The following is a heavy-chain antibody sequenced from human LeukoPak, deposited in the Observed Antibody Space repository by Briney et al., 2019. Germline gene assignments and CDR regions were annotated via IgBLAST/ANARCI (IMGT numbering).Heavy chain of an antibody. J-gene: IGHJ4*02. CDR1: GYTFISYG. D-gene: IGHD3-22*01. CDR3: ARDGFGGYYDY. CDR2: ISAYNANT. Sequence: ASVKVSCKASGYTFISYGISWMRQAPGQGLEWMGWISAYNANTNYAQKLQGRVTMTTDTSTSTAYMELRSLRSDDTAVYCCARDGFGGYYDYWGQGTLVTVSS. V-gene: IGHV1-18*01.